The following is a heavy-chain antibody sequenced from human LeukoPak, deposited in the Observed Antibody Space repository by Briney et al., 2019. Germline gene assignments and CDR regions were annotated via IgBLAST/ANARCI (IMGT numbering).Heavy chain of an antibody. CDR1: GFTFSSYA. CDR2: ISYDGSNK. V-gene: IGHV3-30-3*01. CDR3: AREGAMVRGVINFDY. D-gene: IGHD3-10*01. Sequence: GGSLRLSCAASGFTFSSYAMHWVRQAPGKGLEWVAVISYDGSNKYYADSVKGRFTTSRDNSKNTLYLQMNSLRAEDTAVYYCAREGAMVRGVINFDYWGQGTLVTVSS. J-gene: IGHJ4*02.